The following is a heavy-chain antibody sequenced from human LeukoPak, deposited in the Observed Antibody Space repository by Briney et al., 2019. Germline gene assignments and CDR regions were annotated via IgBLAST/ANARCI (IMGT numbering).Heavy chain of an antibody. CDR1: GGSFSGYY. CDR2: INHSGST. CDR3: ASRYYGSGSYSDY. D-gene: IGHD3-10*01. J-gene: IGHJ4*02. V-gene: IGHV4-34*01. Sequence: PSETLSLTCAVYGGSFSGYYWTWIRQAPGKGLEWIGEINHSGSTNYNPSLKSRVTISVDMSKNQFSLKLSSVTAADTAVYYCASRYYGSGSYSDYWGQGTLVTVSS.